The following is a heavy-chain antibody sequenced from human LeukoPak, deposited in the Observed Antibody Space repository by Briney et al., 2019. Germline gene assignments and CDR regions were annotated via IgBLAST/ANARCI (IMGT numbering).Heavy chain of an antibody. J-gene: IGHJ4*02. CDR1: GFTFSRFW. V-gene: IGHV3-74*01. CDR2: ITPNGAYA. CDR3: AKDFEMQETPGDDFEY. D-gene: IGHD3-16*01. Sequence: QSGGSLRLSCVASGFTFSRFWMHWVRQIPGKGLVWVARITPNGAYANYADSVKGRFTVSRDNAMNTLYLQMDSLSAEDTAVYYCAKDFEMQETPGDDFEYWGQGALVTVSS.